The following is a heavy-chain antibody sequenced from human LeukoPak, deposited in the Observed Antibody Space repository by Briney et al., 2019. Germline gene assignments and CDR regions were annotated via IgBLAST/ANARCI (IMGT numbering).Heavy chain of an antibody. Sequence: ASVKVSCKASGYTFTDYYMHWVRQVPGQGLEWMGRIIPILGIANYAQKFQGRVTITADKSTSTAYMELSSLRSEDTAVYYCARDPPSYVWGSYRVDFDYWGQGTLVTVSS. D-gene: IGHD3-16*02. CDR2: IIPILGIA. V-gene: IGHV1-69*04. CDR1: GYTFTDYY. CDR3: ARDPPSYVWGSYRVDFDY. J-gene: IGHJ4*02.